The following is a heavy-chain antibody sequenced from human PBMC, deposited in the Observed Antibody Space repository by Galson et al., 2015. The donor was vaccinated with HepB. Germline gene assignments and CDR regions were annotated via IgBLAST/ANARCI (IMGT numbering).Heavy chain of an antibody. CDR3: TTSYSSSWPPLSWAFDI. V-gene: IGHV3-15*07. CDR1: GFTFSNAW. Sequence: SLRLSCAASGFTFSNAWMNWVRQAPGKGLEWVGRIKSKTDGGTTDYAAPVKGRFTISRDDSKNTLYLQMNSLKTEDTAVYYCTTSYSSSWPPLSWAFDIWGQGTMVTVSS. CDR2: IKSKTDGGTT. D-gene: IGHD6-13*01. J-gene: IGHJ3*02.